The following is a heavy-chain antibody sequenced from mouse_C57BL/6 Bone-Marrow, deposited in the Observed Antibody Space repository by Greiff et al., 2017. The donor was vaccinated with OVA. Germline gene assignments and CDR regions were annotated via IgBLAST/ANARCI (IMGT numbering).Heavy chain of an antibody. J-gene: IGHJ3*01. CDR1: GYAFSSYW. V-gene: IGHV1-80*01. CDR2: IYPGDGDT. CDR3: AREADGYLFAY. D-gene: IGHD2-3*01. Sequence: QVQLQQSGAELVKPGASVKISCKDSGYAFSSYWMNWVKQRPGKGLEWIGQIYPGDGDTNYNGKFKGKATLTAEKSSSTAYMQLSSLTSEDSAVYFCAREADGYLFAYWGQGTLVTVSA.